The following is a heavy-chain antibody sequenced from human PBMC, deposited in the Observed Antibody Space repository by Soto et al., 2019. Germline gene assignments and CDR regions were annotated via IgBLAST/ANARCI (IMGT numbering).Heavy chain of an antibody. CDR1: GFTFSTYG. J-gene: IGHJ4*02. Sequence: PGGSLRLSCAVSGFTFSTYGMHWVRQAPGKGLEWVAVISHDGSQKYYADSVKGRFTISRDTSKNALFLQMNSLRAEDTAVYYCAKGNSGSPYGAFDYWGQGTQLTVSS. V-gene: IGHV3-30*18. CDR3: AKGNSGSPYGAFDY. D-gene: IGHD1-26*01. CDR2: ISHDGSQK.